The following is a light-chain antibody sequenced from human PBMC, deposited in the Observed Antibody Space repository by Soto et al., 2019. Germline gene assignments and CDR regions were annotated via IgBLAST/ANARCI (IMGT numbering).Light chain of an antibody. CDR1: QSISSW. V-gene: IGKV1-5*01. J-gene: IGKJ2*01. Sequence: DIQMTQSPSTLSASVGDRVTITCRASQSISSWLAWYQQKPGKAPKLLIYDASSLESGVPSSSSGSGSGTEFTLPISRLQPDDFATYYCQQYNSYSPGYTFGQGTKLEIK. CDR3: QQYNSYSPGYT. CDR2: DAS.